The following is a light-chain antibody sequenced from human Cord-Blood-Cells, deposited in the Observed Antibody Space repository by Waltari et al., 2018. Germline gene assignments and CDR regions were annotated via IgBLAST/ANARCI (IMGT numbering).Light chain of an antibody. CDR2: GKN. CDR1: SPRSYY. Sequence: SSELTQDPAVSVALGQTVRIPCQGDSPRSYYASWYQQKPGQAPVLVNYGKNNRPSGIPDRCTGSSSGNTASLTITGAQAEDEADYYCNSRDSSGNHYVFGTGTKVTVL. CDR3: NSRDSSGNHYV. J-gene: IGLJ1*01. V-gene: IGLV3-19*01.